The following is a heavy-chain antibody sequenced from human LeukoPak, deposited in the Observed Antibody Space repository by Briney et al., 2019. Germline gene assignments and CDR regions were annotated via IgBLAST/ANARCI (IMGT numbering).Heavy chain of an antibody. CDR1: GFTFSSYA. CDR2: ISGSGGST. Sequence: PGRSLRLSCAASGFTFSSYAMTWVRQAPGKELEWVSSISGSGGSTYYADSVKGRFTISRDTSKNTLYLQMNSLRAEDTAVYYCAKDLWGIAVAGTIDYWGQGTLVTVSS. J-gene: IGHJ4*02. D-gene: IGHD6-13*01. V-gene: IGHV3-23*01. CDR3: AKDLWGIAVAGTIDY.